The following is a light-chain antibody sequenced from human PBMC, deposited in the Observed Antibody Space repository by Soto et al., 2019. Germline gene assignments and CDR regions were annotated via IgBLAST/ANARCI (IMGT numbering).Light chain of an antibody. CDR1: RSDVGGYNY. V-gene: IGLV2-14*03. J-gene: IGLJ3*02. CDR2: DVR. CDR3: NSYTKSDTWV. Sequence: QSALTQPASVSGSPGQSITISCTGTRSDVGGYNYVSWYQQHSGKAPKLMIYDVRNRPSGVSNRFSGSKSGNTASLTISGLQVEDEADYYCNSYTKSDTWVFGGGTKLTVL.